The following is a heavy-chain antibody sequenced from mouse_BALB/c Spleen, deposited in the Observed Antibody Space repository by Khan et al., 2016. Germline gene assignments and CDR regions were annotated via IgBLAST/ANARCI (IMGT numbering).Heavy chain of an antibody. Sequence: EMQLQESGGGLVQPGGSLKLSCAASGFDFSRYWMSWVRQAPGKGLEWIGEINPDSSTINYTPSLKDKFIISRDNAKNTLYLQMSKVRSEDTALYYCARGDYYGSNMDYWGQGTSVTVSS. CDR2: INPDSSTI. J-gene: IGHJ4*01. CDR3: ARGDYYGSNMDY. D-gene: IGHD1-1*01. CDR1: GFDFSRYW. V-gene: IGHV4-1*02.